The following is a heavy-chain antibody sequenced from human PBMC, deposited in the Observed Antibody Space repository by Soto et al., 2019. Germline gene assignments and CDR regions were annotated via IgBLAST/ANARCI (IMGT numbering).Heavy chain of an antibody. D-gene: IGHD6-19*01. CDR3: ARGPPRLGFDY. CDR1: GGSISSYY. J-gene: IGHJ4*02. V-gene: IGHV4-59*01. Sequence: SETLSLTXTVSGGSISSYYWRWIRLPPGKGLEWIWYIYYSGSTNYTPSLQSRVAISVDTSKNQFSLKLSSVTAADTAVYYCARGPPRLGFDYWAKGTLVPVSS. CDR2: IYYSGST.